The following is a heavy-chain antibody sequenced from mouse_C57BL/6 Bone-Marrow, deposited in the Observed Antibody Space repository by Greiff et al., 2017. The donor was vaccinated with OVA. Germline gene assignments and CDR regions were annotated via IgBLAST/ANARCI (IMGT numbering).Heavy chain of an antibody. J-gene: IGHJ4*01. V-gene: IGHV1-81*01. CDR1: GYTFTSYG. Sequence: QVQLQQPGAELARPGASVKLSCKASGYTFTSYGISWVKQRTGQGLEWIGEIYPRSGNTYYNEKFKGKATLTADKSSSTAYMELRSLTSEDSAVYFCARSAYFAMDYWGQGTSVTVSS. CDR2: IYPRSGNT. CDR3: ARSAYFAMDY.